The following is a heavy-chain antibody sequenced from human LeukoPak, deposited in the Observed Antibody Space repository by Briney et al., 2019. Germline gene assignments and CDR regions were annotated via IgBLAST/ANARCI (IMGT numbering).Heavy chain of an antibody. CDR2: INPNSGGT. J-gene: IGHJ4*02. CDR1: GYTFTGYY. CDR3: ARDDIGDSSSWSYDY. D-gene: IGHD6-13*01. Sequence: ASVKVSCKASGYTFTGYYMHWVRQAPGQGLEWMGWINPNSGGTNYAQKFQGRVTMTRDTSISTAYMELSRLRSDDTAVYYCARDDIGDSSSWSYDYWGQGNLVTVSS. V-gene: IGHV1-2*02.